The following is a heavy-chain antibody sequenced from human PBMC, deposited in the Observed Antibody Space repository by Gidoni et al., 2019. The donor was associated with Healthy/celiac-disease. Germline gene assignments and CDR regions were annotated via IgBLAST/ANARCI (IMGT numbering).Heavy chain of an antibody. V-gene: IGHV3-11*01. CDR3: ARGRLTIFGVVTNNWFDP. D-gene: IGHD3-3*01. CDR2: ISSSGSTI. Sequence: QVQLVQSGGGLVKPGGSLRLSCAASGFTFSDYYLSWIRQAPGKGLEWVSYISSSGSTIYYADSVKGRFTISRDNAKNSLYLQMNSLRAEDTAVYYCARGRLTIFGVVTNNWFDPWGQGTLVTVSS. CDR1: GFTFSDYY. J-gene: IGHJ5*02.